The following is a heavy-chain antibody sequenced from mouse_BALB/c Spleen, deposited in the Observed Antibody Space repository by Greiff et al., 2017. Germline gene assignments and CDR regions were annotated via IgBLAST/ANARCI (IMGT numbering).Heavy chain of an antibody. V-gene: IGHV14-1*02. CDR2: IDPENGNT. CDR3: ARRSYYRYDVDY. CDR1: GFNIKDYY. Sequence: VQLQQSGAELVRPGALVKLSCKASGFNIKDYYMHWVKQRPEQGLEWIGWIDPENGNTIYDPKFQGKASITADTSSNTAYLQLSSLTSEDTAVYYCARRSYYRYDVDYWGQGTTLTVSS. J-gene: IGHJ2*01. D-gene: IGHD2-14*01.